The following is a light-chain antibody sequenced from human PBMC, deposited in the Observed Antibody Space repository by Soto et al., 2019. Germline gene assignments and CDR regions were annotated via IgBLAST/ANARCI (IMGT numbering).Light chain of an antibody. J-gene: IGLJ1*01. V-gene: IGLV2-11*01. CDR3: CSYAGSPSYV. CDR2: DVS. Sequence: QSVLTQPRSVSGSPGQSVTISCTGTSSDVGGYNYVSWYQQHPGKAPKVIIYDVSERPSGVPDRFSGAKSGNTASLTISGLEAEDEADYYCCSYAGSPSYVFGTGTKLTVL. CDR1: SSDVGGYNY.